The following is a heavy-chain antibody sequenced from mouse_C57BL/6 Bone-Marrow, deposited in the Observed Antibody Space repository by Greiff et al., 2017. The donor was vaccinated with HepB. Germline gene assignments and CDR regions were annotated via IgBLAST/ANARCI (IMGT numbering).Heavy chain of an antibody. Sequence: QVQLQQPGAELVRPGTSVKLSCKASGYTFTSYWMHWVKQRPGQDLEWIGVIDPSDSYTNYNQKFKGKATLTVDTSSSTAYMQLSSLTSEDSAVYYCAPDGSYAMDYWGQGTSVTVSS. CDR2: IDPSDSYT. J-gene: IGHJ4*01. CDR1: GYTFTSYW. V-gene: IGHV1-59*01. D-gene: IGHD2-3*01. CDR3: APDGSYAMDY.